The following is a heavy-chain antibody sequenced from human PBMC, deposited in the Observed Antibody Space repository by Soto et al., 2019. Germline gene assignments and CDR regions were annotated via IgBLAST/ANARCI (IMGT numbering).Heavy chain of an antibody. J-gene: IGHJ4*02. CDR1: GGSISSGGYY. CDR3: ARHHRASTDMYVDY. Sequence: QVQLQESGPGLVKPSQTLSLTCTVSGGSISSGGYYWSWIRQHPGKCLEWIGYIYDNDSTYYNPSLKSRVTMSVDMSRNQFSLKLSSVTAADTAVYYCARHHRASTDMYVDYWGKGTLVTVSS. V-gene: IGHV4-31*03. CDR2: IYDNDST.